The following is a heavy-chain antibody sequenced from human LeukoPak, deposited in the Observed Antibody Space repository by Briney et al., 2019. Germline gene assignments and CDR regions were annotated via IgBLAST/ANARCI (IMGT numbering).Heavy chain of an antibody. CDR1: GFTFSNYG. D-gene: IGHD3-22*01. CDR2: ISYDGSKK. J-gene: IGHJ4*02. V-gene: IGHV3-30*03. Sequence: PGGSLRLSCAASGFTFSNYGMHWVRQAPGKGLEWVAVISYDGSKKYYADSVKGRFTISRDNSKNTLYLQMNSLRAEDTAVYYCATASGITMIAIPFDYWVQGTLVTVSS. CDR3: ATASGITMIAIPFDY.